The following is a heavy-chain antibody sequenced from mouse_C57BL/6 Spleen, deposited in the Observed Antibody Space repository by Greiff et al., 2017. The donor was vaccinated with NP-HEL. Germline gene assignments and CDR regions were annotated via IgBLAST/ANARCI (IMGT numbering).Heavy chain of an antibody. CDR1: GYTFTSYW. D-gene: IGHD2-1*01. CDR3: ARGDIYSVGAMDY. V-gene: IGHV1-69*01. Sequence: QVQLQQPGAELVMPGASVKLSCKASGYTFTSYWMHWVKQRPGQGLEWIGEIDPSDSYTNYNQKFKGKSTLTVDKSSSTAYMQLSSLTSEDSAVYYCARGDIYSVGAMDYWGQGTSVTVSS. J-gene: IGHJ4*01. CDR2: IDPSDSYT.